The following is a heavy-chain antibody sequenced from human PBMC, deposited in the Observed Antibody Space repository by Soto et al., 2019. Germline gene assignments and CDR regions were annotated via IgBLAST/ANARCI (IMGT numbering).Heavy chain of an antibody. D-gene: IGHD5-12*01. CDR2: IYYSGST. J-gene: IGHJ6*02. CDR1: GGSISSGGYY. V-gene: IGHV4-31*03. CDR3: ARDRTGYSSYPTRYYYYGMDV. Sequence: SETLSLTCTVSGGSISSGGYYWSWIRQHPGKGLEWIGYIYYSGSTYYNPSLKSRVTISVDTSKNQFSLKLSSVTAADTAVYYCARDRTGYSSYPTRYYYYGMDVWGQGTTVTVSS.